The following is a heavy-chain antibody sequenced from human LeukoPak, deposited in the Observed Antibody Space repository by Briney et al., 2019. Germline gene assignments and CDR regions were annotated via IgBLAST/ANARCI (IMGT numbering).Heavy chain of an antibody. CDR1: GGSISSYY. CDR2: IYYSGST. Sequence: SETLSLTCTVSGGSISSYYWSWIRQPPGKGLEWIGYIYYSGSTNYNPSLKSRVAISVDTSKNQFSLKLSSVTAADTAVYYCARSNSGSYWYYFDYWGQGTLVTVSS. D-gene: IGHD1-26*01. CDR3: ARSNSGSYWYYFDY. J-gene: IGHJ4*02. V-gene: IGHV4-59*01.